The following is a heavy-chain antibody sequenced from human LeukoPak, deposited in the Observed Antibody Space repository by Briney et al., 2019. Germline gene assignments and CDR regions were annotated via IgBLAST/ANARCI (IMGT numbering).Heavy chain of an antibody. V-gene: IGHV4-39*01. J-gene: IGHJ6*03. CDR1: GASIKDTAFH. CDR2: VYHSGTV. D-gene: IGHD1-26*01. Sequence: SETLSLTCTVSGASIKDTAFHWGWVRQPPGKEPQWLGSVYHSGTVYYNPSLKSRVTISVDMTENQFYLQSRSVTAADTAFFYCSIVDDINYYMDVWGNGTTVIVS. CDR3: SIVDDINYYMDV.